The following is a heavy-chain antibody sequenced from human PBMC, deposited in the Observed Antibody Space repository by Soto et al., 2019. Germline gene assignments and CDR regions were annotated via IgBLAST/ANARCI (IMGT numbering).Heavy chain of an antibody. D-gene: IGHD5-18*01. CDR1: GGSISSGGYS. CDR3: ARGGYSYGRYFDP. V-gene: IGHV4-30-2*01. J-gene: IGHJ5*02. Sequence: PSQTLSLTCAVSGGSISSGGYSWSWIRQPPGKGLEWIGYIYHSGSTYHNPSLKSRVTISVDRSKNQFSLKLSSVTAADTAVYYCARGGYSYGRYFDPWGQGTLVTVSS. CDR2: IYHSGST.